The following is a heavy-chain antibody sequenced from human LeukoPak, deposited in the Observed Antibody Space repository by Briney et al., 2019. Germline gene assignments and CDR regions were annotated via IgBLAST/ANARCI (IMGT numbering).Heavy chain of an antibody. Sequence: GGSLRLSCAASGFTFSSYGMSWVRQAPGKGLEWVSAIIVSGGSTYYADSVKGRFTISRDNSKNTPYLQMNSLRAEDTAVYYCAKAPGRVGSRVDYWGQGTLVTVSS. D-gene: IGHD1-14*01. J-gene: IGHJ4*02. CDR2: IIVSGGST. CDR1: GFTFSSYG. CDR3: AKAPGRVGSRVDY. V-gene: IGHV3-23*01.